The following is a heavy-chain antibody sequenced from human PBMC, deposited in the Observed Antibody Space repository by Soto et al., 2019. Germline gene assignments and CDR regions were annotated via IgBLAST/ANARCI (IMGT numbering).Heavy chain of an antibody. V-gene: IGHV5-51*01. CDR3: ARLLRYCSGGSCPDY. D-gene: IGHD2-15*01. CDR1: GYGFTSYW. J-gene: IGHJ4*02. CDR2: IYPGDSDT. Sequence: PGESLKISCKGSGYGFTSYWIGWVRQMPGKGLEWMGIIYPGDSDTRYSPSFQGQVTISADKSISTAYLQWSSLKASDTAMYYCARLLRYCSGGSCPDYWGQGTLVTVSS.